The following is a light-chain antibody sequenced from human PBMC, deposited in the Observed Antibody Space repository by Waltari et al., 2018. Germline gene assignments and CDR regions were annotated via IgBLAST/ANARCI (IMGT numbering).Light chain of an antibody. CDR1: QSISHY. V-gene: IGKV3-20*01. CDR2: RAS. CDR3: QHYVNLPAT. J-gene: IGKJ1*01. Sequence: EVVLTQSPGTLSLSPGEGATLSCRASQSISHYLAWYQQKPGQAPRLLIYRASSRATGIPDRFSGSGSGTDFSLTISRLEPEDFAVYYCQHYVNLPATFGQGTKVEIK.